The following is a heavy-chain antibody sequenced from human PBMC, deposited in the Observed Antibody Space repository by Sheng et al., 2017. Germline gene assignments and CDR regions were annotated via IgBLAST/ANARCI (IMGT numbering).Heavy chain of an antibody. CDR3: ASTHGYTYGYQLDS. CDR2: ISSSGSTI. CDR1: GFTFSGYW. Sequence: EVQLVESGGGLVQPGGSLRLSCAGSGFTFSGYWMHWVRQAPGKGLEWVSYISSSGSTIHYADSVKGRFTISRDNAKNSLYLQMNSLRAEDTAVYYCASTHGYTYGYQLDSWGQGTLVTVSS. D-gene: IGHD5-18*01. V-gene: IGHV3-48*03. J-gene: IGHJ4*02.